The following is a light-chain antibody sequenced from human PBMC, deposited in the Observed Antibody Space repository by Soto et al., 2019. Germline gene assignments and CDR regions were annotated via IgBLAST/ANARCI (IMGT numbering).Light chain of an antibody. J-gene: IGKJ1*01. CDR3: QQYYTTPRT. CDR1: QSVLYSSNNKNY. V-gene: IGKV4-1*01. Sequence: DIVMTQSPDSLAVSLGERATINCKSSQSVLYSSNNKNYLAWYQQKPGQPPKLLIYWASTRESGVPDRFSGSESGTDFTLTISSLQAADVAVYYCQQYYTTPRTFCQGTKVEIK. CDR2: WAS.